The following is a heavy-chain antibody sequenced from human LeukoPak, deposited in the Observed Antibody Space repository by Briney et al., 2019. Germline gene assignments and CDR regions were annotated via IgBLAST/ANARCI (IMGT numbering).Heavy chain of an antibody. D-gene: IGHD1-1*01. CDR1: GFTFSSYG. CDR2: ISGSGGST. J-gene: IGHJ6*03. CDR3: ARNFEAGTHYYMDV. V-gene: IGHV3-23*01. Sequence: GGSLRLSCAASGFTFSSYGMSWVRQAPGKGLEWVSAISGSGGSTYYADSVKGRFTISRDNSKNTLYLQMNSLRAEDTAVYYCARNFEAGTHYYMDVWGKGTTVTISS.